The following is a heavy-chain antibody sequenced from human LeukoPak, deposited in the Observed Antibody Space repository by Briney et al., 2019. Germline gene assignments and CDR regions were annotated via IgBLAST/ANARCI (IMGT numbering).Heavy chain of an antibody. D-gene: IGHD5-12*01. V-gene: IGHV3-48*03. J-gene: IGHJ4*02. CDR1: GFTFSSYE. Sequence: GGSLRLSCAASGFTFSSYEMNWVRQAPGKGLEWVSYISSSGSTIYYADSVRGRFTISRDNAKNSLYLQMNSLRAEDTAVYYCARVEASGYDYGAFDYWGQGTLVTVSS. CDR2: ISSSGSTI. CDR3: ARVEASGYDYGAFDY.